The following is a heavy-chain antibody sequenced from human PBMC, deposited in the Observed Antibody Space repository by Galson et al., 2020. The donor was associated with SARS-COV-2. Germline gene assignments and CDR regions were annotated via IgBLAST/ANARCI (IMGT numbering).Heavy chain of an antibody. CDR2: ISTTSTYT. D-gene: IGHD2-2*01. CDR1: GFIFSDYY. CDR3: ARQYCTSTSCYGFDY. Sequence: GGSLRLSCAASGFIFSDYYMSWIRQAPGKGLEWVSYISTTSTYTNYADSVKGRFTISRDNAKDSLHLQMNSLRAEDTAVYYCARQYCTSTSCYGFDYWGQGILVTVSS. V-gene: IGHV3-11*06. J-gene: IGHJ4*02.